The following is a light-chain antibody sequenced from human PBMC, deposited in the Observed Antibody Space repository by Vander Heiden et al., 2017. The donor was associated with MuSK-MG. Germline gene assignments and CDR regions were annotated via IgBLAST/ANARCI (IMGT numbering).Light chain of an antibody. CDR2: AAS. CDR3: RQYNSYPLT. V-gene: IGKV1-17*01. J-gene: IGKJ4*01. CDR1: QGIRID. Sequence: DIQMTQSPSSLSASVGDRVTITCRASQGIRIDLGWYQQKPGKAPKRLIYAASSLQSGVPSGFSGSGSGTEFTLTISSLQPEDFGTYYCRQYNSYPLTFGGGTKVEIK.